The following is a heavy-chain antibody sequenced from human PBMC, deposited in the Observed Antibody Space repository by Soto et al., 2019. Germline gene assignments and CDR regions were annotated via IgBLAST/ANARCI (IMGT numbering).Heavy chain of an antibody. Sequence: PGGSLRLSCATSGFPFSAFAMNWVRHAPGKGLEWVSGIGGSGASIYYADSVKGRFTISRDNSKNTVYLQMNSLRAEDTAFYYCARSVRHLDWFDPWGQGTLVTVSS. J-gene: IGHJ5*01. D-gene: IGHD3-10*01. CDR2: IGGSGASI. V-gene: IGHV3-23*01. CDR3: ARSVRHLDWFDP. CDR1: GFPFSAFA.